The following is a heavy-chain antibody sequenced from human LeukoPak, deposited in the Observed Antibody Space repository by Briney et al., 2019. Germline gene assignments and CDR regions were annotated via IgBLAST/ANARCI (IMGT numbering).Heavy chain of an antibody. D-gene: IGHD6-13*01. J-gene: IGHJ4*02. Sequence: GGSLRLSCAASGSTFSSYSMNWVRQAPGKGLEWVSSISSSSSYIYYADSVKGRFTISRDNAKNSLYLQMNSLRADDTAVYYCARDRYSSSWYDYWGQGTLVTVSS. CDR1: GSTFSSYS. CDR3: ARDRYSSSWYDY. CDR2: ISSSSSYI. V-gene: IGHV3-21*01.